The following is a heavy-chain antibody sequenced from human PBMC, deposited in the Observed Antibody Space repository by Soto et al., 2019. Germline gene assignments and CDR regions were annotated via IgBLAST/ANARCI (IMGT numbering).Heavy chain of an antibody. J-gene: IGHJ4*02. D-gene: IGHD2-15*01. Sequence: EVQLVESGGGLVQPGRSLRLSCAASGFTFDDYAMHWVRQAPGKGLEWVSGISWNSGSIGYADSVKGRFTISRDNAKNSLYLQMNSLRAEDTALYYCAKDMGADIVVVVAAFDYWGQGTLVTVSS. CDR3: AKDMGADIVVVVAAFDY. V-gene: IGHV3-9*01. CDR1: GFTFDDYA. CDR2: ISWNSGSI.